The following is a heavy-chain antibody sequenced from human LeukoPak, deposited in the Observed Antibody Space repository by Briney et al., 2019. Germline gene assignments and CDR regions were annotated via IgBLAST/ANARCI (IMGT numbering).Heavy chain of an antibody. CDR1: GYSFASYW. Sequence: GESLKISCKGSGYSFASYWIGWVRRMPGKGLEWMGIIYPGDSDTRYSPSFQGQVTISADKSITTAYLQWSSLKASDTAMYYCARRGKVYCGCGDCYDDAFDIWGQGTMVTVSS. D-gene: IGHD2-15*01. CDR3: ARRGKVYCGCGDCYDDAFDI. V-gene: IGHV5-51*01. CDR2: IYPGDSDT. J-gene: IGHJ3*02.